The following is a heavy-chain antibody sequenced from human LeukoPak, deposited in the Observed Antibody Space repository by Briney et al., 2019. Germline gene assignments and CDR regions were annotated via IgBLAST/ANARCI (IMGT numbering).Heavy chain of an antibody. J-gene: IGHJ1*01. CDR2: ISYDGSNK. Sequence: GRSLRLSCAASGFTFSSYAMHWVRQAPGKGLEWVAVISYDGSNKYYADSVKGRFTISRDNSKNTLYLQMNSLRAEDTAVYYCARGPTGGNSEQYFQHWGQGTLVTVPS. CDR1: GFTFSSYA. CDR3: ARGPTGGNSEQYFQH. V-gene: IGHV3-30*01. D-gene: IGHD4-23*01.